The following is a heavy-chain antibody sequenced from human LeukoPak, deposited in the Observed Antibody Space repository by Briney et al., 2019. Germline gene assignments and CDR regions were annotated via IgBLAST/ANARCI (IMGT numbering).Heavy chain of an antibody. V-gene: IGHV4-31*03. CDR1: GGSISSGDYY. J-gene: IGHJ5*02. CDR3: ARGLSGSYPDLRWWFDP. CDR2: IYYSGST. D-gene: IGHD1-26*01. Sequence: KASQTLSLTCTVSGGSISSGDYYWSWIRQHPGKGLEWIGYIYYSGSTYYTPSLKSRVTISVDTSKNQFSLQLNSVTPEDTAVYYCARGLSGSYPDLRWWFDPWGQGTLVTVSS.